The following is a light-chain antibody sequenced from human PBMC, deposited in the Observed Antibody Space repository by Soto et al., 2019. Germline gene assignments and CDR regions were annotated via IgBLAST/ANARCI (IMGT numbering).Light chain of an antibody. CDR1: QGISSA. CDR2: DAS. V-gene: IGKV1D-13*01. J-gene: IGKJ5*01. Sequence: AIQFTHSPSSLSASVGDRVTITCRASQGISSALAWYQQKPGKAPKLLIYDASSLESGVPSRFSGSGSGTDFTLTISSLQPEDFATYYCQQFNNYPSTFGQGTRLEIK. CDR3: QQFNNYPST.